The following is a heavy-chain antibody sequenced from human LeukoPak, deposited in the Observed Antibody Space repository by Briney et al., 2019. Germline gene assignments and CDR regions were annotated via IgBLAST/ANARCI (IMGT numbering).Heavy chain of an antibody. D-gene: IGHD2-2*02. Sequence: GASVKVSCKASGYTFTSYYMHWVRQAPGQGLEWMGIINPSGGSTSYAQKFQGRVTMTRDTSTSTIYMELSSLRSEDTAVYYCARDQCTGSTSCYITEEKGWFDPWGQGTLVTVSS. CDR1: GYTFTSYY. CDR2: INPSGGST. J-gene: IGHJ5*02. CDR3: ARDQCTGSTSCYITEEKGWFDP. V-gene: IGHV1-46*01.